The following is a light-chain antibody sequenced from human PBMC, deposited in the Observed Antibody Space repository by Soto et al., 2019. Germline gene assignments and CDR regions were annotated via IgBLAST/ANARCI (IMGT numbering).Light chain of an antibody. Sequence: DIQMTQSPSSLSASVGDRVTITCRASQGINNFLAWFQQKPGTAPKSLIYAASSLQSGVPSKFSGSGSGTDFTLTISSLQPEDSATYYCQQYNSYPITFGQGTRLEIK. V-gene: IGKV1-16*02. J-gene: IGKJ5*01. CDR3: QQYNSYPIT. CDR1: QGINNF. CDR2: AAS.